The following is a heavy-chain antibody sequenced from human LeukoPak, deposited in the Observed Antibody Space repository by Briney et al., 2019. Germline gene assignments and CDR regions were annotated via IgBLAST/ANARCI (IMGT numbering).Heavy chain of an antibody. CDR2: IYYSGST. V-gene: IGHV4-61*08. Sequence: PSETLSLTCTVSGGSVSSAGYYWSWIRQPPGKGLEWIGYIYYSGSTSYNPSLKSRVAISVDTSKNQFSLKLSSVTAADTAVYYCARVLGLNVDYWGQGTLVTVSS. J-gene: IGHJ4*02. CDR3: ARVLGLNVDY. D-gene: IGHD2-15*01. CDR1: GGSVSSAGYY.